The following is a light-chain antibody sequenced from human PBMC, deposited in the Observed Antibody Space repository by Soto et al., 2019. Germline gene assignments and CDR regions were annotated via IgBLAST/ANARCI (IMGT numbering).Light chain of an antibody. J-gene: IGKJ1*01. V-gene: IGKV3-15*01. CDR2: GAS. Sequence: EIVMTQSPATLSVSPGERATLSCRASQSVSSTLAWYQQKPGQAPRLLIYGASTRATGIPARFSGSGSWTEFTLTISSLQSEDFAVYYCQQYNNWPLAFGQGTKVEIK. CDR3: QQYNNWPLA. CDR1: QSVSST.